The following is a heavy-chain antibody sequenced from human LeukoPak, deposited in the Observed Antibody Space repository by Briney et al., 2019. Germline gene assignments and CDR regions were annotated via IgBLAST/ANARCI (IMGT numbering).Heavy chain of an antibody. CDR1: GGSFSGYY. V-gene: IGHV4-34*01. CDR3: ASIRRKGIAAAGTYR. D-gene: IGHD6-13*01. CDR2: INHSGST. Sequence: SETLSLTCAVYGGSFSGYYWSWIRQPPGKGLEWIGEINHSGSTNYNPSLKSRVTISVDTSKNQFSLKLSSVTAADTAVYYCASIRRKGIAAAGTYRWGQGTLVTVSS. J-gene: IGHJ5*02.